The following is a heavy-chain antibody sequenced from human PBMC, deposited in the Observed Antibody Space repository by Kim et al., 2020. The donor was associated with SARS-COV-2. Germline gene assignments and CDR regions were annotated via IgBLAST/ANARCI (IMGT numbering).Heavy chain of an antibody. CDR1: GYTFTSYA. V-gene: IGHV1-3*01. CDR2: INAGNGNT. D-gene: IGHD3-10*01. J-gene: IGHJ6*02. Sequence: ASVKVSCKASGYTFTSYAMHWVRQAPGQRLEWMGWINAGNGNTKYSQKFQGRVTITRDTSASTAYMELSSLRSDDTAVYYCARDGEVTMVRGVINYYYYYGMDVWGQGTTVTVSS. CDR3: ARDGEVTMVRGVINYYYYYGMDV.